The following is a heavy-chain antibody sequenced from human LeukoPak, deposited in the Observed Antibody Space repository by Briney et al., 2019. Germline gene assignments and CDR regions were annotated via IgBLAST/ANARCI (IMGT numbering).Heavy chain of an antibody. Sequence: MTSETLSLTCTVSGGSISSSSYYWGWIRQPPGKGLEWIGSIYYSGSTYYNPSLKSRVTISVDTSKNQFSPILNSVTAADTAVYYCARLCSSTSCPFDYWGQGTLVTVSS. CDR3: ARLCSSTSCPFDY. CDR2: IYYSGST. CDR1: GGSISSSSYY. D-gene: IGHD2-2*01. J-gene: IGHJ4*02. V-gene: IGHV4-39*01.